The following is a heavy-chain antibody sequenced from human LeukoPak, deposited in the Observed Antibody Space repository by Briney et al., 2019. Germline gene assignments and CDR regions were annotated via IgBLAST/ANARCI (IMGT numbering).Heavy chain of an antibody. V-gene: IGHV3-23*01. D-gene: IGHD5-18*01. CDR3: ARESGYNYGYIDS. CDR1: GFTFKTYS. Sequence: GGSLRLSCAASGFTFKTYSMSWVRRAPGKGLEWVSAISGGGSSTYYADSVKGRFTISRDNSKNTLYLQMISLRAEDTAVYYCARESGYNYGYIDSWGQGTLVTVSS. J-gene: IGHJ4*02. CDR2: ISGGGSST.